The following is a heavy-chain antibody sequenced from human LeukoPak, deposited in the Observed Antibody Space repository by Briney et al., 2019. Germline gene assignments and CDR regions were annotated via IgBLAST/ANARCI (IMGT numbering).Heavy chain of an antibody. CDR2: INPSGGST. D-gene: IGHD1-1*01. CDR3: ARWSTTYLDY. Sequence: ASVTVSCKASGYTFTCYYIHWVRQAPEQGLEWMGIINPSGGSTNYAQKFQGRVTMTRDTSTSTVYMELSSLRSEDSAVYYCARWSTTYLDYWGQGTLVTVSS. CDR1: GYTFTCYY. V-gene: IGHV1-46*01. J-gene: IGHJ4*02.